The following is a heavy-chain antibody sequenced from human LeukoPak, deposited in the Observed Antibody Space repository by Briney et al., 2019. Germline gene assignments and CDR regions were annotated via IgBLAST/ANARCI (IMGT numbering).Heavy chain of an antibody. D-gene: IGHD6-6*01. V-gene: IGHV3-30*04. J-gene: IGHJ4*02. Sequence: GGSLRLSCAASGFTFSNYATHWVRQAPGKGLEWVALISYDGRNKYYADSMKGRFTISRDDSKNTLYLQMNSLRAEDTAVYYCAKPAGRIEQLGFDYWGQGTLVTVSS. CDR1: GFTFSNYA. CDR2: ISYDGRNK. CDR3: AKPAGRIEQLGFDY.